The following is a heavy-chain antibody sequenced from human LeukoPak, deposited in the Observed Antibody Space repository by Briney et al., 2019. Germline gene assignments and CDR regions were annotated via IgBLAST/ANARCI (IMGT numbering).Heavy chain of an antibody. J-gene: IGHJ6*03. V-gene: IGHV1-2*02. CDR3: ARERLGDCSGGSCYFWSYGSYYYMDV. CDR2: INPNSGGT. CDR1: GYTFTGYY. D-gene: IGHD2-15*01. Sequence: ASVRVSCKASGYTFTGYYMHWVRQAPGQGLEWMGWINPNSGGTNYAQKFQGRVTMTRDTSISTAYMELSRLRSDDTAVYYCARERLGDCSGGSCYFWSYGSYYYMDVWGKGTTVTISS.